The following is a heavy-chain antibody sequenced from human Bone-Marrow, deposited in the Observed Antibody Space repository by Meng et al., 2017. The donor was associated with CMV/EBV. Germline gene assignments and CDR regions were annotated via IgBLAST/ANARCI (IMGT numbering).Heavy chain of an antibody. D-gene: IGHD3-10*01. CDR2: IKSKTDGGTT. J-gene: IGHJ4*02. CDR1: GFTFSNAW. V-gene: IGHV3-15*01. Sequence: GGSLRLSCAASGFTFSNAWMSWVRQAPGKGLEWVGRIKSKTDGGTTDYAAPVKGRFTISRDDSKNTLYLQMNSLKTEDTAVYYCTTDRLNYYGSGSLSYYFDYWGQGTLVTVSS. CDR3: TTDRLNYYGSGSLSYYFDY.